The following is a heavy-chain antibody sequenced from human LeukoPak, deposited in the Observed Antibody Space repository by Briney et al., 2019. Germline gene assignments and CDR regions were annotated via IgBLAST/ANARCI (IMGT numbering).Heavy chain of an antibody. V-gene: IGHV3-21*01. Sequence: PGGSLRLSCAASGFPFSTHSLNWVRQAPGKGLEWVSSISAGGDIVYYGDSVKGRFTMSRDNAKNSLHLQMDGLTAEDTAVYYCVRDKYESCNYAYFDSWGHGTLVTVSS. CDR1: GFPFSTHS. D-gene: IGHD3-3*01. CDR2: ISAGGDIV. CDR3: VRDKYESCNYAYFDS. J-gene: IGHJ4*01.